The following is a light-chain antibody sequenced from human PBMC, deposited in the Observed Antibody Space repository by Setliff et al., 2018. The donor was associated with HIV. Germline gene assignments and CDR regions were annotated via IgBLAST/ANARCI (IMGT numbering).Light chain of an antibody. J-gene: IGLJ1*01. Sequence: QSVLTQPRSMSGSPGQSVTISCTGTSNDVGLYNFVSWYQQHPGKAPKLMIYDVTKRPSGVPDRFSGSKSGNTASLTISGLQAEDEADYYCSSYAITNTLPFGTGTKVTVL. CDR2: DVT. CDR1: SNDVGLYNF. V-gene: IGLV2-11*01. CDR3: SSYAITNTLP.